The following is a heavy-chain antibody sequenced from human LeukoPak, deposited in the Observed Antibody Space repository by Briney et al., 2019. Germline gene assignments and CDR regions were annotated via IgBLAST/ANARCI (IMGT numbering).Heavy chain of an antibody. V-gene: IGHV1-18*01. D-gene: IGHD3-3*01. CDR3: ARESYHMLFWSGPRFSDY. CDR2: ISANNGNT. CDR1: VDTFTRYG. Sequence: ASVKISCKASVDTFTRYGISRVRQAPGHRLEWIGCISANNGNTNYAQKLQGRLTMTTDTSKSTAYVELRSLRSDDTAVYYCARESYHMLFWSGPRFSDYWGQGTLVTVSS. J-gene: IGHJ4*02.